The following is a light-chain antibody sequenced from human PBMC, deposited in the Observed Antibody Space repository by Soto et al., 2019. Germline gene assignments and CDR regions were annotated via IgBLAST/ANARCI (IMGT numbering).Light chain of an antibody. CDR1: QSLTHSSGYNY. J-gene: IGKJ5*01. CDR2: LGS. V-gene: IGKV2-28*01. Sequence: EIVLTQSPLSLSVSPGEPASISCRSSQSLTHSSGYNYLDWYLLKSGQPPQLVIYLGSNRGSGVPDRFSGSGSGTHFILTISRVETEDAGVYFCMQPLQTLFTFGQGTRLEIQ. CDR3: MQPLQTLFT.